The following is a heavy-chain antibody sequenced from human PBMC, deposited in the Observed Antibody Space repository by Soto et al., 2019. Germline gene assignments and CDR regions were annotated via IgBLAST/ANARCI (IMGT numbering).Heavy chain of an antibody. J-gene: IGHJ4*02. Sequence: QLQLQESGPGLVKPSETLSLTCTVSGGSISSSSYYWGWIRQPAGKGLEWIRSIYYSGSTYYNPSLKSRVTVSVDTSKNQFSLKLSSVTAADTAVYYCARPQHDYGRRLYYFDYWGQGTLVTVSS. CDR2: IYYSGST. V-gene: IGHV4-39*01. CDR1: GGSISSSSYY. D-gene: IGHD4-17*01. CDR3: ARPQHDYGRRLYYFDY.